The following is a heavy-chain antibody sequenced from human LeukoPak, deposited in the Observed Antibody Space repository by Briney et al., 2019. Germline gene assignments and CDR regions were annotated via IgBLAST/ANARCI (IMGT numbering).Heavy chain of an antibody. V-gene: IGHV1-46*01. CDR3: ARGLLPLRAAAGTVMGY. Sequence: GASVKVSCKTSGYTFTYYYVHWVRQAPGQGLEWLGMIVPTSGSTAYTPKFQGRLTMTRDTSTGTVYMEPSSLRSEDTAVYYCARGLLPLRAAAGTVMGYWGQGTLVTVSS. D-gene: IGHD6-13*01. CDR1: GYTFTYYY. J-gene: IGHJ4*02. CDR2: IVPTSGST.